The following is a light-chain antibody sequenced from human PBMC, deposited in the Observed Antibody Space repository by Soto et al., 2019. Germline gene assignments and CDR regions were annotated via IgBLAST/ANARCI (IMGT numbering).Light chain of an antibody. V-gene: IGKV3-15*01. Sequence: EIVMTPSPATLSVSPGERATLSCRASQSVSSNLAWYQQKPGQAPRLLIYGASTRATGIPARFSGSGSGTEFILTISSLQSEDFAVYYCQQYSKWPPTFGGGTKVDIK. CDR3: QQYSKWPPT. CDR2: GAS. CDR1: QSVSSN. J-gene: IGKJ4*01.